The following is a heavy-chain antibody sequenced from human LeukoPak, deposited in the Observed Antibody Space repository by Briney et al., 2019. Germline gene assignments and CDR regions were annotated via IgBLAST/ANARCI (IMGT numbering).Heavy chain of an antibody. J-gene: IGHJ4*02. Sequence: PGGSLRLSCAASGFTVSRNHMSWVRQAPGKGLERVSVIYSGGSTNYADSVKGRFTISRDNSKNTLYLQMNSLRAEDTAVYYCARSAPERGYSYGGFDYWGQGTLVTVSS. D-gene: IGHD5-18*01. CDR3: ARSAPERGYSYGGFDY. CDR2: IYSGGST. CDR1: GFTVSRNH. V-gene: IGHV3-53*01.